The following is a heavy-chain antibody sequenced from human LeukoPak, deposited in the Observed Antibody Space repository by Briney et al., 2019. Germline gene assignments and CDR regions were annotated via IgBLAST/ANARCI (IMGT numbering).Heavy chain of an antibody. CDR3: AKGPRALGHSTHRFDS. CDR1: GFTFSDYG. V-gene: IGHV3-23*01. D-gene: IGHD5-18*01. CDR2: ISGSGADT. J-gene: IGHJ4*02. Sequence: GGSLRLSCAASGFTFSDYGMSWVRQAPGKGLEWVSAISGSGADTYYADSVKGRFTISRDSSKNTLYLHMNTLRAEDTALYYCAKGPRALGHSTHRFDSWGQGTLVTVSS.